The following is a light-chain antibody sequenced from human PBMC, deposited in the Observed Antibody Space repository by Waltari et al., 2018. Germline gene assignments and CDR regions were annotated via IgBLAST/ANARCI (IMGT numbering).Light chain of an antibody. CDR1: QSLLYNSNDKNY. V-gene: IGKV4-1*01. CDR2: WAS. Sequence: DIVMTQSPDSLAVSLGERFTINCKSSQSLLYNSNDKNYLAWYQQKPGQPPKLLFYWASTRHSGVTDRFSGSGSETDFTLTISSLQAEDVAVYYCQQYYSRRTFGQGTRVEIK. CDR3: QQYYSRRT. J-gene: IGKJ1*01.